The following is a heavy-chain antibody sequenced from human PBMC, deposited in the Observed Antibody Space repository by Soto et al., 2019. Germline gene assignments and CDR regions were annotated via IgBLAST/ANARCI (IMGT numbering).Heavy chain of an antibody. D-gene: IGHD3-22*01. J-gene: IGHJ4*02. CDR3: AQGVNYDSSGYFFGY. Sequence: AGSLRLSCATSGFTFISYSMTWVRQAPGEGLEWVSSISGSGTTTKYADSVKGRFTISRDNSKNTLHLQMNSLRAEDTAVYYCAQGVNYDSSGYFFGYWGQGNLVTVSS. CDR2: ISGSGTTT. V-gene: IGHV3-23*01. CDR1: GFTFISYS.